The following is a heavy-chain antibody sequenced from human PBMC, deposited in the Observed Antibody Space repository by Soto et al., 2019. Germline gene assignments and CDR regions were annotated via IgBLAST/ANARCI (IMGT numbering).Heavy chain of an antibody. J-gene: IGHJ4*02. CDR1: GFTFSNAW. CDR3: TTATVTTALVDY. D-gene: IGHD4-17*01. V-gene: IGHV3-15*01. CDR2: IKSKTDGGTT. Sequence: EVQLVESGGGLVKPGGSLRLSCAASGFTFSNAWMSWVRQAPGKGLEWVGRIKSKTDGGTTDYAAPVKGRFTISRDDSKNTLDLQMNSLKTEDTAVYYCTTATVTTALVDYCGQGTLVTVSS.